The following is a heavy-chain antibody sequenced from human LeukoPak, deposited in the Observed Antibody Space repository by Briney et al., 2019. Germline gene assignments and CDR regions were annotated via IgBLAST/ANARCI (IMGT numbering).Heavy chain of an antibody. Sequence: ASVKVSCKTSGYKFTNYGVTWVRQAPGQGLEWMGWISAYNGNTHSTQKFQGRVTMTTDTSISTAYMELSRLRSDDTAVYYCARDVGSGYHYFDYWGQGTLVTVSS. V-gene: IGHV1-18*01. CDR1: GYKFTNYG. J-gene: IGHJ4*02. CDR3: ARDVGSGYHYFDY. CDR2: ISAYNGNT. D-gene: IGHD3-22*01.